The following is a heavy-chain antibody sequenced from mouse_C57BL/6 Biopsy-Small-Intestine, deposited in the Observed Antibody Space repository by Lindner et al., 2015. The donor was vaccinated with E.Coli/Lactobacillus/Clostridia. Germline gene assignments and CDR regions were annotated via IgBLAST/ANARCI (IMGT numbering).Heavy chain of an antibody. CDR1: GFNIKDYY. D-gene: IGHD1-1*01. CDR2: IDPEDGDT. CDR3: TTSHYYGSSDWYFDV. Sequence: VQLQESGAELVRPGASVKLSCTASGFNIKDYYMHWVKQRPEQGLEWIGRIDPEDGDTEYAPKFQGKATMTADTSSNTAYLQLSSLTSEDTAVYYCTTSHYYGSSDWYFDVWGTGTTVTVSS. J-gene: IGHJ1*03. V-gene: IGHV14-1*01.